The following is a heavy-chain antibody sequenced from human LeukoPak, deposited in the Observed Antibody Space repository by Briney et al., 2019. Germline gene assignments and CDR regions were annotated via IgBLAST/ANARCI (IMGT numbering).Heavy chain of an antibody. D-gene: IGHD3-10*01. CDR1: GGSFSGYY. CDR3: ARVGITMVRGNYYYGMDV. V-gene: IGHV4-34*01. Sequence: PSETLSLTCAVYGGSFSGYYWSWIRQPPRKGLEWIGEINHSGSTNYNPSLKSRVTISVDTSKNQFSLKLSSVTAADTAVYYCARVGITMVRGNYYYGMDVWGQGTTVTVSS. CDR2: INHSGST. J-gene: IGHJ6*02.